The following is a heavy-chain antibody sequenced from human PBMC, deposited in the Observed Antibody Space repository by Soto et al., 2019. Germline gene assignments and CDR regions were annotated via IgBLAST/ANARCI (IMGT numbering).Heavy chain of an antibody. CDR3: ARHLSATTNGGCQLDY. Sequence: PGESLKISCKGSGYSFTNYWIAWVRQMPGKGLEYMGIIFPGDSDTRYSPSFRGQVTISTDKSISTAYLQWSSLKASDTAMYYCARHLSATTNGGCQLDYWGQGSLVTVSS. CDR1: GYSFTNYW. J-gene: IGHJ4*02. CDR2: IFPGDSDT. V-gene: IGHV5-51*01. D-gene: IGHD1-1*01.